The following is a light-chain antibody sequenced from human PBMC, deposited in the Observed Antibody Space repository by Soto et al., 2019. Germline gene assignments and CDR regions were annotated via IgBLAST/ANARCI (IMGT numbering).Light chain of an antibody. J-gene: IGKJ2*01. CDR3: QQYNNWPPYT. CDR1: QNIGSN. CDR2: GAS. V-gene: IGKV3-15*01. Sequence: EVVMTQPPATLSASPGERVILSCRASQNIGSNLAWYQQRPGQAPRLLMYGASTRATETPARFSGSGSATDFTLTISSLQSEDFAVYYCQQYNNWPPYTFGQGTKVDI.